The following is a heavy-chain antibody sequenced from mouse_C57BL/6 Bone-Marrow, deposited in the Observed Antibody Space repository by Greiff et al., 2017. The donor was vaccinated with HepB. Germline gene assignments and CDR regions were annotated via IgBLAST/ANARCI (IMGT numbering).Heavy chain of an antibody. V-gene: IGHV1-82*01. CDR1: GYAFSSSW. CDR2: IYPGDGDT. J-gene: IGHJ2*01. D-gene: IGHD3-2*02. CDR3: ASYSSGYPDY. Sequence: QVQLQQSGPELVKPGASVKISCKASGYAFSSSWMNWVKQRPGKGLEWIGRIYPGDGDTNYNGKVKGKATLTADKSSSTAYMQLRSLTSEDSAVYFCASYSSGYPDYWGQGTTLTVSS.